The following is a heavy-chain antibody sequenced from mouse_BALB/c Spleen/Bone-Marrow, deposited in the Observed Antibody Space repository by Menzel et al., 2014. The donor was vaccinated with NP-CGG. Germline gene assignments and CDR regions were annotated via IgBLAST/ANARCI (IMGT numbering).Heavy chain of an antibody. CDR3: TIPTARACFDY. J-gene: IGHJ2*01. CDR1: GYTFTSYW. D-gene: IGHD3-2*01. CDR2: IDPSDCYT. Sequence: QVQLKESGAELVKPGASVKMSCKASGYTFTSYWMHWVKQRPGQGLEWIGVIDPSDCYTSYNQKFKGKATLTVDTSSSTAYMQLSSLTSEDSAVYYCTIPTARACFDYWGQGTTLTVSS. V-gene: IGHV1S127*01.